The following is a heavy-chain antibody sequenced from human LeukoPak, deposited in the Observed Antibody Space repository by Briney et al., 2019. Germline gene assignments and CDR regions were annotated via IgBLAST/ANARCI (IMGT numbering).Heavy chain of an antibody. CDR1: GGSISSYY. V-gene: IGHV4-59*08. J-gene: IGHJ4*02. CDR3: ARLPKSFYFDY. CDR2: IYYSGST. D-gene: IGHD3-10*01. Sequence: KTSETLSLTCTVSGGSISSYYWSWIRQPPGKGLEWIGYIYYSGSTNYNPSLKSRVTISVDTSKNQFSLKLSSVTAADTAVYYCARLPKSFYFDYWGQGTLVTVSS.